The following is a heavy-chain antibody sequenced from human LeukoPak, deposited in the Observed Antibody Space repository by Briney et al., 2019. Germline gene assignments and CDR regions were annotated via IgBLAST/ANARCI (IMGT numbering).Heavy chain of an antibody. D-gene: IGHD3-9*01. CDR3: ARVRPAEVLRYFDWSSYYFDY. V-gene: IGHV4-39*07. Sequence: PSETLSLTCAVSGGSISSNSYYRGWIRQPPGKGLEWIGSIYYSGSTYYNPSLKSRVTISVDTSKNQFSLKLSSVTAADTAVYYCARVRPAEVLRYFDWSSYYFDYWGQGTLVTVSS. CDR2: IYYSGST. CDR1: GGSISSNSYY. J-gene: IGHJ4*02.